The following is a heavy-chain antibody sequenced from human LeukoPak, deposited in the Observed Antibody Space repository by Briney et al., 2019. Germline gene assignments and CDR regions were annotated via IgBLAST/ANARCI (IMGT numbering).Heavy chain of an antibody. Sequence: GESLKFSCKGSGYSLTSYWIGWVRQMPRKGLEWMGIIYPGDSDTRYSPSFQSQATISADKSISTAYLQWSRLKASDTAMYYCARQTGWPPQGVDFDYWGQGTLVTVSS. D-gene: IGHD2-15*01. CDR1: GYSLTSYW. CDR2: IYPGDSDT. V-gene: IGHV5-51*01. J-gene: IGHJ4*02. CDR3: ARQTGWPPQGVDFDY.